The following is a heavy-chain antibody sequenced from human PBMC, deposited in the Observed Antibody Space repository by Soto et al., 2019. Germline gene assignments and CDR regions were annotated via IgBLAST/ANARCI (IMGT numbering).Heavy chain of an antibody. D-gene: IGHD2-8*01. J-gene: IGHJ4*02. CDR2: INHSGST. CDR1: GGSFSGYY. Sequence: QVQLQQWGAGLLKPSETLSLTCAVYGGSFSGYYWSWIRQPPGKGLEWIGEINHSGSTNYNPSLTSRFTLSVDTSKNQFSLKLSSVTAADTAVYYCARGSSAREDIVLMVYANYFDYWGQGTLVTVSS. V-gene: IGHV4-34*01. CDR3: ARGSSAREDIVLMVYANYFDY.